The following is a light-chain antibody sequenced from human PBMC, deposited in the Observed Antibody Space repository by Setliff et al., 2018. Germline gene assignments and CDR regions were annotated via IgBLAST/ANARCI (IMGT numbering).Light chain of an antibody. J-gene: IGLJ1*01. CDR3: NAYASDTTYV. CDR2: GVS. CDR1: SSDVGSYDL. V-gene: IGLV2-14*03. Sequence: QSALTQPASVSGSPGQSITTSCSGTSSDVGSYDLVSWYQQHPGKAPKLIIYGVSDRPSGVSSRFSGSKSGNTAYLTTSGLQTEDEAEYYCNAYASDTTYVFGSGTKVTVL.